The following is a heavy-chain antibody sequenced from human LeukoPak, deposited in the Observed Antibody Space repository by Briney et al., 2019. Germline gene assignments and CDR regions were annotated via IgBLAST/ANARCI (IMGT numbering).Heavy chain of an antibody. CDR2: TYYRSKWNN. CDR3: ARLVGASWFDS. V-gene: IGHV6-1*01. D-gene: IGHD1-26*01. CDR1: GDSVSTNSAT. Sequence: SRTLSLTCAISGDSVSTNSATWTWLRQSPSRGLEWLGRTYYRSKWNNDYAVSMKSRITINPDTSKNQSSLQLNSVTPEDTAVYYCARLVGASWFDSWGQGTLVTVSS. J-gene: IGHJ5*01.